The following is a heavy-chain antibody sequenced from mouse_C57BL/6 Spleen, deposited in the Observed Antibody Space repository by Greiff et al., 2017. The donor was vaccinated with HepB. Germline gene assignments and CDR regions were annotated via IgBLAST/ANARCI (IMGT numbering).Heavy chain of an antibody. CDR1: GFTFSDYG. Sequence: EVQRVESGGGLVKPGGSLKLSCAASGFTFSDYGMHWVRQAPEKGLEWVAYISSGSSTIYYADTVKGRFTISRDNAKNTLFLQMTSLRSEDTAMYYCAREEVYYGSLYAMDYWGQGTSVTVSS. V-gene: IGHV5-17*01. CDR2: ISSGSSTI. D-gene: IGHD1-1*01. J-gene: IGHJ4*01. CDR3: AREEVYYGSLYAMDY.